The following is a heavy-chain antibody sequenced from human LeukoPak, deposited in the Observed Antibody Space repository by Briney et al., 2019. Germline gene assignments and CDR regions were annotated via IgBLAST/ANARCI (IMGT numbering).Heavy chain of an antibody. CDR1: GYTLTELS. Sequence: RAASVKVSCKVSGYTLTELSLHWVRQAPGKGLEWMGGLDPEDGEMIYSQKFQGRVTMTEDTSTDIAYMEMSSLRSEDTAVYYCATGRTKWDLLNYWGQETLVTVSS. CDR3: ATGRTKWDLLNY. CDR2: LDPEDGEM. J-gene: IGHJ4*02. D-gene: IGHD1-26*01. V-gene: IGHV1-24*01.